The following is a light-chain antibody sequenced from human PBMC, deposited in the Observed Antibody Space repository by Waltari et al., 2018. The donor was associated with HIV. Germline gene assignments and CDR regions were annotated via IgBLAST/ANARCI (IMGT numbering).Light chain of an antibody. CDR1: SSNIGTNT. CDR2: SYN. J-gene: IGLJ1*01. Sequence: QSVLTQPPSASGTPGQRVTISCSGSSSNIGTNTENWYQQPPGTAPKLLIYSYNQRPSGVPDRFSGSKSGTSASLAISGLQSEDEADYYCASWDDSLNGYVFGTGTKVTVL. CDR3: ASWDDSLNGYV. V-gene: IGLV1-44*01.